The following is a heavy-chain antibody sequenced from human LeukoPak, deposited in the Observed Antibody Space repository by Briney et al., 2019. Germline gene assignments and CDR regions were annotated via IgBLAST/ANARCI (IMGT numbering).Heavy chain of an antibody. D-gene: IGHD4-23*01. Sequence: GGSLRLSCAASGFTFNSYAMSWVRQAPGKGLEWVSAIVGDTVAFYTDSVKGRFTISRDNSKNTLYLQMNGLRAEDTAIYYCAKGSAQWELYDYWGQGTLVTVSS. CDR3: AKGSAQWELYDY. V-gene: IGHV3-23*01. J-gene: IGHJ4*02. CDR1: GFTFNSYA. CDR2: IVGDTVA.